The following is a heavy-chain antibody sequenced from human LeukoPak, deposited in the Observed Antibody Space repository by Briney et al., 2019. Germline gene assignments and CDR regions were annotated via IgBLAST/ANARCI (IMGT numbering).Heavy chain of an antibody. J-gene: IGHJ6*03. D-gene: IGHD6-19*01. CDR3: ARDVSSGWYYYYYMDV. CDR1: GGSISRYY. Sequence: SETLPLTCTVSGGSISRYYWSWIRQPAGKGLEWIGRIYTSGSTNYNPSLKSRVTMSVDTSKNQFSLKLSSVTAADTAVYYCARDVSSGWYYYYYMDVWGKGTTVTVSS. V-gene: IGHV4-4*07. CDR2: IYTSGST.